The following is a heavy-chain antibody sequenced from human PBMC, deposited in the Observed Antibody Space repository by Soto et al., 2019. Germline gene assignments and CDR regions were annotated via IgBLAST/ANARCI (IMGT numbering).Heavy chain of an antibody. CDR3: ARGAYYYDSSGPFFDP. Sequence: QVQLVKSGAEVKKPGSSVKVSCKASGGTFSSYAISWVRQAPGQGLEWMGGIIPIFGTANYAQKFQGRVTITADESTSTAYMELSSLRSDDTAVYYCARGAYYYDSSGPFFDPWGQGTLVTVSS. CDR2: IIPIFGTA. J-gene: IGHJ5*02. CDR1: GGTFSSYA. D-gene: IGHD3-22*01. V-gene: IGHV1-69*01.